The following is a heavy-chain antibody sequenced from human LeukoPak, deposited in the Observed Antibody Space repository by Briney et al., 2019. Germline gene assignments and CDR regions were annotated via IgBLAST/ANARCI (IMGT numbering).Heavy chain of an antibody. D-gene: IGHD5-12*01. J-gene: IGHJ6*03. V-gene: IGHV3-21*01. CDR2: ISSSSSYI. Sequence: GGSLRLSCAASGFTFSSYIMNWVRQAPGKGLEWVSSISSSSSYIYYADSVKGRFTISRDNAKNSLYLQMNSLRAEDTAVYYCARDGGVATSGLWYYMDVWGKGTTVSVSS. CDR1: GFTFSSYI. CDR3: ARDGGVATSGLWYYMDV.